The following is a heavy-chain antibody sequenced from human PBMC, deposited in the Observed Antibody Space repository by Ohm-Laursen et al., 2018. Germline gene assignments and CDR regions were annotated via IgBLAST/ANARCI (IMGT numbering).Heavy chain of an antibody. CDR3: AKYSSGWWNAFDI. J-gene: IGHJ3*02. CDR2: ISLNSGSI. V-gene: IGHV3-9*01. CDR1: GFTFDDYA. D-gene: IGHD6-19*01. Sequence: SLRLSCTASGFTFDDYAMHWVRQAPGKGLEWVSGISLNSGSIGYADSVKGRFTISRDNAKNSLYLQMNSLRAEDTALYYCAKYSSGWWNAFDIWGQGTMVTVSS.